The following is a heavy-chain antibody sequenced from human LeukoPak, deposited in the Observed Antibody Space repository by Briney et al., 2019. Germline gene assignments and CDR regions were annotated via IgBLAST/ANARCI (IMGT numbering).Heavy chain of an antibody. D-gene: IGHD3-22*01. Sequence: PGGSLRLSCAVSGITLSNYGMSWVRQAPGKGLEWVAGISDSGGSTNYADSVKGRFTISRDNPKNSLYLQMNSLRAEDTAVYFCAKLGVVIRVILVGFHKEAYYFDSWVQGALVNVSS. V-gene: IGHV3-23*01. CDR1: GITLSNYG. CDR3: AKLGVVIRVILVGFHKEAYYFDS. J-gene: IGHJ4*02. CDR2: ISDSGGST.